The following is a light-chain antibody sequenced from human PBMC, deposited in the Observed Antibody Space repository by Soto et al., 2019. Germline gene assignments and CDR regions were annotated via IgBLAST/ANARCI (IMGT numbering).Light chain of an antibody. J-gene: IGKJ1*01. CDR2: GAS. CDR3: QQYNNWPRT. CDR1: QFISSN. V-gene: IGKV3-15*01. Sequence: EIVMTQSPATLSVSPGGRATLSCRASQFISSNYLSWYQQKPGQAPRLLIYGASTRATGIPARFSGSGSGTEFTLTISSLQSEDFAVYYCQQYNNWPRTFGQGTKVDIK.